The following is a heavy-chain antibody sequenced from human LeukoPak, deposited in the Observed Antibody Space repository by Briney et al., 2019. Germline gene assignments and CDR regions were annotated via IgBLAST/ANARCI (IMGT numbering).Heavy chain of an antibody. CDR3: ATSLVYGLAVAGYFDY. CDR1: GYTFTGYY. V-gene: IGHV1-2*02. D-gene: IGHD6-19*01. CDR2: INPNSGGT. Sequence: GASVKVSCKASGYTFTGYYMHWVRQAPGQGLEWMGWINPNSGGTNYAQKFQGRVTMTRDTSISTAYMELSRLRSEDTAVYYCATSLVYGLAVAGYFDYWGQGTLVTVSS. J-gene: IGHJ4*02.